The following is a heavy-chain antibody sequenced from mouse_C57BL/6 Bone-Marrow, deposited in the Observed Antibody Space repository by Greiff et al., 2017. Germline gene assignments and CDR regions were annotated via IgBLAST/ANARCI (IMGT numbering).Heavy chain of an antibody. J-gene: IGHJ2*01. Sequence: EVKLMESGGGLVQPKGSLKLSCAASGFSFNTYAMNWVRQAPGKGLEWVARIRSKSNNYATYYADSVKDRFTISRDDSESMLYLQMNNLKTEDTAMYYCVGGYFDYWDRGNALTVSS. D-gene: IGHD1-1*02. CDR1: GFSFNTYA. CDR3: VGGYFDY. CDR2: IRSKSNNYAT. V-gene: IGHV10-1*01.